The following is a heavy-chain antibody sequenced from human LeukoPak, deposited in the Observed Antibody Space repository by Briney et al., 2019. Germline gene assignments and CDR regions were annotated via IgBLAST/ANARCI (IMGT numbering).Heavy chain of an antibody. D-gene: IGHD1-1*01. CDR1: GFTFSRYW. Sequence: PGGSLRLSCAASGFTFSRYWMSWMRQAPGKGLEWVANIKYDGCEEYYVDSVKGRFTISRDNAKNSLYLQLNSLRVEDTAVYYCKSGGAAPGSFDYWGQGTLVTVSP. V-gene: IGHV3-7*01. CDR3: KSGGAAPGSFDY. J-gene: IGHJ4*02. CDR2: IKYDGCEE.